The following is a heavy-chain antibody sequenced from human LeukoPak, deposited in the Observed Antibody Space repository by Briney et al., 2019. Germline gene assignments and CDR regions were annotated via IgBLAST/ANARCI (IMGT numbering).Heavy chain of an antibody. D-gene: IGHD6-19*01. CDR3: ARDTGYSSGWTSPWVYYYGMDV. J-gene: IGHJ6*02. V-gene: IGHV1-69*04. Sequence: SVKVSCKASGGTFSSYAISWVRQAPGQGLEWMGRIIPILGIANYAQKFQGRVTITADKSTSTAYMELSSLRSEDTAVYYCARDTGYSSGWTSPWVYYYGMDVWGQGTTVTVSS. CDR1: GGTFSSYA. CDR2: IIPILGIA.